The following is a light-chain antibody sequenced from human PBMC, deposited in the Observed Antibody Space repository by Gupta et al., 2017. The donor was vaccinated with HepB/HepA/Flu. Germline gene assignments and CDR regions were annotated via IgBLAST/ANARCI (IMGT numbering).Light chain of an antibody. Sequence: DFVMTQSPDALGVSLGERATINCKSSQSVLYSSNKKNYLAWYQQKPGQPLKLLISWASTRESGVPDRFRGSGSGTXFTRAIXSLKAEDVAVSYCQQYYSIPLTFGXGTKVEI. J-gene: IGKJ1*01. CDR2: WAS. CDR1: QSVLYSSNKKNY. CDR3: QQYYSIPLT. V-gene: IGKV4-1*01.